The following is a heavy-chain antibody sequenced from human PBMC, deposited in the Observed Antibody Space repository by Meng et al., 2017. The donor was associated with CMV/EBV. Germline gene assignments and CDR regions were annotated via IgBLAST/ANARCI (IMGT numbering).Heavy chain of an antibody. V-gene: IGHV4-39*07. J-gene: IGHJ5*02. Sequence: SSSYYWGWSRQPPGKGLEWIGSIYYSGSTYYNPSLKSRVTISVDTSKNQFSLKLSSVTAADTAVYYCARGRPIVVVPAARTYNWFDPWGQGTLVTVSS. CDR1: SSSYY. D-gene: IGHD2-2*01. CDR2: IYYSGST. CDR3: ARGRPIVVVPAARTYNWFDP.